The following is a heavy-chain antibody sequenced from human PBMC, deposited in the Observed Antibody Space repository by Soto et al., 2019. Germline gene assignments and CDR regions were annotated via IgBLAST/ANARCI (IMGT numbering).Heavy chain of an antibody. V-gene: IGHV3-13*01. Sequence: EVQLAESGGGLVQPGGSLRLSCAASGFTFSTYDFHWVRQATGKALEWVSAIGPSGDTYYADSVKGRFTISRENAENSFYLQMNSLRAGDTAVYYCARDRCSGGRCYFDYWGQGTLVTVSS. CDR2: IGPSGDT. D-gene: IGHD2-15*01. CDR3: ARDRCSGGRCYFDY. CDR1: GFTFSTYD. J-gene: IGHJ4*02.